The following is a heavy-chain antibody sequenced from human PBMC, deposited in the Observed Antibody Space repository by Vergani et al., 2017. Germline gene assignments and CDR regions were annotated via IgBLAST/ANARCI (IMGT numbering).Heavy chain of an antibody. V-gene: IGHV4-34*01. CDR3: ARGGGNADDAFDI. D-gene: IGHD4-23*01. CDR1: GGSFSGYY. J-gene: IGHJ3*02. Sequence: QVQLQQWGAGLLKPSETLSLTCAVYGGSFSGYYWGWIRQPPGKGLEWIGEINHSGSTNYNPSLKSRVTISVDTSKNQFSLKLSSVTAADTAVYYCARGGGNADDAFDIWGQGTMVTVSS. CDR2: INHSGST.